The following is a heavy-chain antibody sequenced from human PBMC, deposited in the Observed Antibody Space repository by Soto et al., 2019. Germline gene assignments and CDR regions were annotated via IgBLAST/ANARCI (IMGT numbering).Heavy chain of an antibody. D-gene: IGHD2-8*01. CDR3: ERDNGYRRPYYYYYGMDG. J-gene: IGHJ6*02. CDR1: GYTFTSYY. V-gene: IGHV1-46*01. CDR2: INPSGGST. Sequence: ASVKVSCKACGYTFTSYYMHWVRQAPGQGLEWMGIINPSGGSTSYAQKFQGRVTMTRDTSTSTVYMELSSLRSEDTAVYYCERDNGYRRPYYYYYGMDGWGQGTTVTVSS.